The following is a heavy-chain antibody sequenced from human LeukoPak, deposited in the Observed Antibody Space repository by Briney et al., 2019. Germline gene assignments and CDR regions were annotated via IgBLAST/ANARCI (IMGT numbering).Heavy chain of an antibody. CDR2: IKQDGSEK. D-gene: IGHD2-8*01. Sequence: GGSLRLSCAASGFTFNYYWMSWVRQAPGKGLEWVANIKQDGSEKYYADSVKGRFTIARDNAKNSLYLQMNSLRAVDTAVYYCTTIYCTNGVCYYFDYWGQGTLVTVSS. CDR1: GFTFNYYW. V-gene: IGHV3-7*01. CDR3: TTIYCTNGVCYYFDY. J-gene: IGHJ4*02.